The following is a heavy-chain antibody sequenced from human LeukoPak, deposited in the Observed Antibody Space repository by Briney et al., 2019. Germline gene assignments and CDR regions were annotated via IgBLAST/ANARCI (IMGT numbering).Heavy chain of an antibody. CDR2: ISGSGGNT. J-gene: IGHJ4*02. Sequence: PGGSLRLSCATSGFTFSSYAMSWVRQAPGKGLEWVSSISGSGGNTYYADSVKGRFTISRDNAKNSLYLQMNSLRAEDTAVYYCARARRGRSSSYYFDYWGQGTLVTVSS. CDR3: ARARRGRSSSYYFDY. D-gene: IGHD6-6*01. CDR1: GFTFSSYA. V-gene: IGHV3-23*01.